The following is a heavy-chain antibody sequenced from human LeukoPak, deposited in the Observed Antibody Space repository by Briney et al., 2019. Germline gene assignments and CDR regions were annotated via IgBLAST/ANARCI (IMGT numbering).Heavy chain of an antibody. Sequence: KPGGSLRLSCGASGITFSAYRINWVGQAPGKGLEGVSSISSSSSYIFYADSVKGRFTISRDNAKNSLYLQMNSLRAEDTAVYSCARDLAGPGSYIDYWGQGTLVTVSS. CDR2: ISSSSSYI. CDR3: ARDLAGPGSYIDY. V-gene: IGHV3-21*01. D-gene: IGHD3-10*01. J-gene: IGHJ4*02. CDR1: GITFSAYR.